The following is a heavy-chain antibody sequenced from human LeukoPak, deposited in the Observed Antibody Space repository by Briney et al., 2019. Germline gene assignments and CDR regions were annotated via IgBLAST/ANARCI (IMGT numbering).Heavy chain of an antibody. CDR3: ARAPSSYYYYYMDV. Sequence: PGGSLRLSCAASGFTFSSYWMHWVRQAPGKGLVWVSRINSDGSSTSYADSVKGRFTISRDNAKNSLYLQMNSPRAEDTAVYYCARAPSSYYYYYMDVWGKGTTVTISS. CDR2: INSDGSST. J-gene: IGHJ6*03. CDR1: GFTFSSYW. V-gene: IGHV3-74*01.